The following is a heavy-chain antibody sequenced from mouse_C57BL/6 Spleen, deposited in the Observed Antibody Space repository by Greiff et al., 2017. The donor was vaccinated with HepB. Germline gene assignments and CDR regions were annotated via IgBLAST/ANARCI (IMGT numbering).Heavy chain of an antibody. CDR3: ARHGNYYGSSYRYAMDY. Sequence: VQLQQSGAELVKPGASVKLSCKASGYTFTEYTIHWVKQRSGQGLEWIGWVYPGSGSIKYNEKFKDKATLTADKSSSTVYMELSRLTSEDSAVYFCARHGNYYGSSYRYAMDYWGQGTSVTVSS. V-gene: IGHV1-62-2*01. J-gene: IGHJ4*01. D-gene: IGHD1-1*01. CDR2: VYPGSGSI. CDR1: GYTFTEYT.